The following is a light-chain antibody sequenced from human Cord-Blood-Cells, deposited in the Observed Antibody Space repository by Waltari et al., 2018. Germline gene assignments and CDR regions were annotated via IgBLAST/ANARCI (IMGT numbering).Light chain of an antibody. J-gene: IGKJ4*01. V-gene: IGKV3-11*01. CDR1: QSVRSY. CDR3: QQRSNWLT. Sequence: EIVLTHSPPTLSCSPGERPPRPSRASQSVRSYLAWYKQKLGQAPRLLTYDASNRATGIPARFSGSGSGTDFTLTISSLEPEDFAVYYCQQRSNWLTFGGGTKVEIK. CDR2: DAS.